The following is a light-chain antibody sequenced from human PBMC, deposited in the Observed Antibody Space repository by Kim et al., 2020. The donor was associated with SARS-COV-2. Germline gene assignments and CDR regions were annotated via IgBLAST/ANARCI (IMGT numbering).Light chain of an antibody. CDR1: SSDVGSYNR. Sequence: QSALTQPPSVSGSPGQSVTISCTGTSSDVGSYNRVSWYQQPPGTAPKLMIYEVSNRPSGVPDRFSGSKSGNTASLTISGLQAEDEADYYCSSYTSSSTSVVFGEGTQRTVL. CDR2: EVS. J-gene: IGLJ2*01. CDR3: SSYTSSSTSVV. V-gene: IGLV2-18*02.